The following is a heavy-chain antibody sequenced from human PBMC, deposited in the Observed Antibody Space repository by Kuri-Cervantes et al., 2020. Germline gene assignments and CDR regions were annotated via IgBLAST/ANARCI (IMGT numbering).Heavy chain of an antibody. Sequence: YNPSLKSRVTISGDKSKNQFSLKLSSVTAADTAVYYCARAETTVYAFDIWGQGTMVTVSS. V-gene: IGHV4-4*02. J-gene: IGHJ3*02. D-gene: IGHD4-17*01. CDR3: ARAETTVYAFDI.